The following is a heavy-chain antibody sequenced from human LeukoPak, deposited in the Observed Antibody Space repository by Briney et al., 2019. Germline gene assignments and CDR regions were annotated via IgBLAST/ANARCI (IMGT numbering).Heavy chain of an antibody. CDR2: ISGSGGST. D-gene: IGHD3-16*01. Sequence: PGGSLRLSCAASGFTFSSYAMSWVRQAPGKGLEWVSAISGSGGSTYYADSVKGRFTISRDYSKNTLYLQMNSLRAEDTAVYYCAKDHRRGNYFDYWGQGTLVTVSS. J-gene: IGHJ4*02. CDR3: AKDHRRGNYFDY. V-gene: IGHV3-23*01. CDR1: GFTFSSYA.